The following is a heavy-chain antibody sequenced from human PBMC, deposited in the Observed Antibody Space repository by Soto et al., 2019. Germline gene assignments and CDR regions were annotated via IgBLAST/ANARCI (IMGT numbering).Heavy chain of an antibody. CDR1: GDTFTSYA. CDR2: INAGNGNT. V-gene: IGHV1-3*01. Sequence: GASVKVSCEASGDTFTSYAMHWVRQAPGQRLEWMGWINAGNGNTKYSQKFQGRVTITRDTSASTAYMELSSLRSEDTAVYYCARGGYQPEGAFDIWGQGTMVTVSS. J-gene: IGHJ3*02. D-gene: IGHD3-22*01. CDR3: ARGGYQPEGAFDI.